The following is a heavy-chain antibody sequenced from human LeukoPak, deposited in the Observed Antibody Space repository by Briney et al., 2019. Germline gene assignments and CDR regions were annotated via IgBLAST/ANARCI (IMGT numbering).Heavy chain of an antibody. CDR2: IYYTGNT. CDR1: GVSISSSYSY. J-gene: IGHJ4*02. D-gene: IGHD3/OR15-3a*01. Sequence: SETLSLTCTVSGVSISSSYSYWGWLRQPPGMGLEWIGSIYYTGNTYYNASLKSQVSISIDTSKNQFSLKLTSVTAADTAVYYCARQTGSGLFILPGDQGTLVTVSS. CDR3: ARQTGSGLFILP. V-gene: IGHV4-39*01.